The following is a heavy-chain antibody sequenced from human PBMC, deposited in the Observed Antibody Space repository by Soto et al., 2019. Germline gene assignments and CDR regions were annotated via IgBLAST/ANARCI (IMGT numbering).Heavy chain of an antibody. D-gene: IGHD3-3*01. CDR2: IYHSGST. Sequence: PSETLSLTRAVSGGSISSSDYSWSWIRQPPGKGLEWIGYIYHSGSTYYNPSLKSRVTISVDRCKNQFSLRLSSVTAADTAVYYCARGYDFWSGYYAVDIWGQGTMVTVSS. CDR1: GGSISSSDYS. J-gene: IGHJ3*02. V-gene: IGHV4-30-2*01. CDR3: ARGYDFWSGYYAVDI.